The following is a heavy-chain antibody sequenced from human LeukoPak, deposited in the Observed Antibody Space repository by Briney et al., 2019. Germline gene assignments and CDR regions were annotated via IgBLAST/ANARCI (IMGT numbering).Heavy chain of an antibody. CDR2: TYYRSKWYS. Sequence: SQTLSLTCAISGDSVSTNSAAWNWIRQSPSRGLEWLGRTYYRSKWYSDYAVSVKGRITINPDTSKNQFSLQLNSVTPEDTAVYYCARDEHSFYYGMGVWGQGTTVTVSS. V-gene: IGHV6-1*01. CDR1: GDSVSTNSAA. J-gene: IGHJ6*02. CDR3: ARDEHSFYYGMGV.